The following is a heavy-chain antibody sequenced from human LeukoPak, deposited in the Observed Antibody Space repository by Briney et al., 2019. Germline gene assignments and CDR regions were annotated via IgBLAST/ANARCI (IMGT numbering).Heavy chain of an antibody. CDR3: ITPGGNHRYFYNYAMDV. D-gene: IGHD1-14*01. V-gene: IGHV3-15*05. CDR1: EFTSTNAW. Sequence: GGSLRLSYAASEFTSTNAWMSWVRRAPGKGLEWGGRTKSKTDGGTADYAAPVKGRFTISRDDSENTLYLEMNSLKTEDTGVYYCITPGGNHRYFYNYAMDVWGQGTTVTVSS. J-gene: IGHJ6*02. CDR2: TKSKTDGGTA.